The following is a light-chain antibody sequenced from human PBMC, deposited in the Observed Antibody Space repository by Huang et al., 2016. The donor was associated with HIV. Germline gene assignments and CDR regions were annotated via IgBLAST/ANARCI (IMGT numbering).Light chain of an antibody. J-gene: IGKJ4*01. V-gene: IGKV3-15*01. CDR3: QQYNNWPVT. Sequence: EKVMAQSPGTLSVSPGERATLSCRASDSVSTNVAWYQQRPGQAPGLLIYGASTRATGSPARFSGRGSGTEFARTISSMQSEDFAVYYCQQYNNWPVTFGGGTKVEIK. CDR2: GAS. CDR1: DSVSTN.